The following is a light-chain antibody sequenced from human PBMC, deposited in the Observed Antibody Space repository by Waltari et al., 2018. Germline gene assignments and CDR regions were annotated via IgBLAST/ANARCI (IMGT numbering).Light chain of an antibody. CDR3: HVWHPHVDPGV. V-gene: IGLV3-21*04. Sequence: SYVVTQPPSVSVAPGETATITCGGDNIGTSSVHWHQQKAGQAPVLVIFYDRDRPSGIPDRFSGSNSGNTATLTISRVEAGDEARYYCHVWHPHVDPGVFGTGTEVTVL. CDR1: NIGTSS. CDR2: YDR. J-gene: IGLJ1*01.